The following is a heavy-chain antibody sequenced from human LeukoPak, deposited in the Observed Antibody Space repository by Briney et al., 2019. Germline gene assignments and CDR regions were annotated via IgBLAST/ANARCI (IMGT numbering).Heavy chain of an antibody. CDR1: GFTFSSFA. Sequence: GGSLRLSCAASGFTFSSFAMSWVRQAPGKGLEWVSAISGSGGSTYYADSVKGRFTISRDNSKNTLYLQMNSLRAEDTAVYYCAKYSGYSYGFNDYWGQGTLVTVSS. CDR3: AKYSGYSYGFNDY. D-gene: IGHD5-18*01. CDR2: ISGSGGST. J-gene: IGHJ4*02. V-gene: IGHV3-23*01.